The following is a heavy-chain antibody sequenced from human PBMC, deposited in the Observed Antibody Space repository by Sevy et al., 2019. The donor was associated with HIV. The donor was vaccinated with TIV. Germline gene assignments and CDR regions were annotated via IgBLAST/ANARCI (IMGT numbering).Heavy chain of an antibody. V-gene: IGHV3-21*01. D-gene: IGHD3-10*01. Sequence: GGSLRLSCTASGFSFSTYMMNWVRQAPGKGLEGVASISYSSNYIYYADSLKGRFTISRDNAKNSLFLQMNSLRAEDTAVYYCARPYGSGSWEAFDVWGQGTMVTVSS. J-gene: IGHJ3*01. CDR3: ARPYGSGSWEAFDV. CDR2: ISYSSNYI. CDR1: GFSFSTYM.